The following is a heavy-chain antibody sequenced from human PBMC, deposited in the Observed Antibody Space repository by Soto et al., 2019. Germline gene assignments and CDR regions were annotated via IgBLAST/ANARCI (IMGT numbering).Heavy chain of an antibody. V-gene: IGHV4-39*01. Sequence: SETLSLTCTVSGGSISSSSYYWGWIRQPPGKGLEWIGSIYYSGSTYYNPSLKSRVTISVDTSKNQFSLKLSSVTAADTAVYYCARRINRGSYYNDYWGQGTLVTVSS. CDR1: GGSISSSSYY. CDR3: ARRINRGSYYNDY. J-gene: IGHJ4*02. CDR2: IYYSGST. D-gene: IGHD1-26*01.